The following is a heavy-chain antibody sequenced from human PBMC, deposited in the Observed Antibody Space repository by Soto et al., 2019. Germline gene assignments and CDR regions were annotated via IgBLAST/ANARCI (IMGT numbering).Heavy chain of an antibody. J-gene: IGHJ4*02. D-gene: IGHD3-22*01. V-gene: IGHV3-21*01. CDR3: ARDSDDYYDSSGYYY. Sequence: PGGSLRLSCAASGFTFSSYSMNWVRQAPGKGLEWVSSISSSSSYIYYADSVKGRFTISRDNAKNSLYLQMNSLRAEDTAVYYCARDSDDYYDSSGYYYWGQGTLVTVSS. CDR2: ISSSSSYI. CDR1: GFTFSSYS.